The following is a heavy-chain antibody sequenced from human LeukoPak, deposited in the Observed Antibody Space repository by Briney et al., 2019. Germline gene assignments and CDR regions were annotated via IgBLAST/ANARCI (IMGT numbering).Heavy chain of an antibody. CDR1: GFTLTNHG. J-gene: IGHJ4*02. Sequence: PGGSLRLSCAVSGFTLTNHGVSWVRQAPGKGLEWVSVIYSGGSTYYADSVKGRFTISRDNAKNTLYLQMNSLRAEDTAVYYCVRDLGGRSGHWGQGTLVTVSS. CDR3: VRDLGGRSGH. CDR2: IYSGGST. V-gene: IGHV3-66*01. D-gene: IGHD1-26*01.